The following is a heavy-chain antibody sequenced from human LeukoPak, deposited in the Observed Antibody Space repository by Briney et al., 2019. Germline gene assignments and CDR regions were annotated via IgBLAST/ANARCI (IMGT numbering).Heavy chain of an antibody. CDR1: GFTFSSYW. J-gene: IGHJ4*02. CDR2: INSDGSST. D-gene: IGHD5-18*01. V-gene: IGHV3-74*01. CDR3: ARADTAMVYDYFDY. Sequence: GGSLRLSCAASGFTFSSYWMHWVRQAPGKGLVWVSRINSDGSSTSYADSVKGRFTISRDNARNTLYLQMSSLRAEDTAVYYCARADTAMVYDYFDYWGQGTLVTVSS.